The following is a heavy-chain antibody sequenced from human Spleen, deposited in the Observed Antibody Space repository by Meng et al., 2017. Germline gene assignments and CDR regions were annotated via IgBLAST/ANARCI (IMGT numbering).Heavy chain of an antibody. D-gene: IGHD2-15*01. CDR3: ARGSQGYSYYYYGMDV. Sequence: SETLSLTCTVSGGSISSSSYYWGWIRQPPGKGLEWIGEIYHSGSTNYNPSLKSRVTISVDKSKNQFSLKLSSVTAADTAVYYCARGSQGYSYYYYGMDVWGQGTTVTVSS. CDR1: GGSISSSSYY. V-gene: IGHV4-39*07. CDR2: IYHSGST. J-gene: IGHJ6*02.